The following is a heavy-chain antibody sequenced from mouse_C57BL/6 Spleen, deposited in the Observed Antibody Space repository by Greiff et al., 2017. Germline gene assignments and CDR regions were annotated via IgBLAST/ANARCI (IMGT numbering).Heavy chain of an antibody. CDR1: GFTFSSYG. CDR2: ISSGGSYT. V-gene: IGHV5-6*02. D-gene: IGHD1-1*01. J-gene: IGHJ2*01. CDR3: ARGGFYYGSSGYYFDY. Sequence: EVKLMESGGDLVKPGGSLKLSCAASGFTFSSYGMSWVRRTPDKRLEWVATISSGGSYTYYPDSVKGRFTISRDNAKNTLYLQMSSLKSEDTAMYYCARGGFYYGSSGYYFDYWGQGTTLTVSS.